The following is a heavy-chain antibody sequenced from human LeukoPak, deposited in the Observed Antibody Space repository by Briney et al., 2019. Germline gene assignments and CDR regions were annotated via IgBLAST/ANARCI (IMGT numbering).Heavy chain of an antibody. J-gene: IGHJ5*02. Sequence: SETLSLTCTVSGDSITGYYWGWIRQPPGKGLEWIGNIYYTGNTYYNASLKSRVTISVDTSKNQFSLKLSSVTAADTAVYYCARAKNWFDPWGQGTLVTVSS. CDR3: ARAKNWFDP. CDR1: GDSITGYY. CDR2: IYYTGNT. V-gene: IGHV4-39*07.